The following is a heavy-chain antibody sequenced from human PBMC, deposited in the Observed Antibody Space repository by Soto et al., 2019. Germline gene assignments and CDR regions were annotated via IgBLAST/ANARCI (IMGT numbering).Heavy chain of an antibody. Sequence: SETLSLTCTVSGGSISSDYWSWIRQPPGKGLEWIGYIYYSGSTNYNPSLKSRVTISVDASRAQFSLKLTSVTAADTAVYYCARTVTTLRYYYMDVWGKGTTVTVSS. J-gene: IGHJ6*03. V-gene: IGHV4-59*08. CDR2: IYYSGST. CDR1: GGSISSDY. CDR3: ARTVTTLRYYYMDV. D-gene: IGHD4-17*01.